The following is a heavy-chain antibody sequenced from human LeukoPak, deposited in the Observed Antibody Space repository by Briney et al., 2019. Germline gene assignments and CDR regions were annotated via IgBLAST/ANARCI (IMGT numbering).Heavy chain of an antibody. CDR2: MNPSSGST. V-gene: IGHV1-8*02. Sequence: GASVKVSCKASGYIFTSYDINWVRQATGQGLEWMGWMNPSSGSTAYAQKFQGRVTMTRDTSISTAYMELSRMRSDDTAVYYCARDRGYCSSTSCSKYYDFWSGYLYFQHWGQGTLVTVSS. CDR1: GYIFTSYD. CDR3: ARDRGYCSSTSCSKYYDFWSGYLYFQH. J-gene: IGHJ1*01. D-gene: IGHD2-2*01.